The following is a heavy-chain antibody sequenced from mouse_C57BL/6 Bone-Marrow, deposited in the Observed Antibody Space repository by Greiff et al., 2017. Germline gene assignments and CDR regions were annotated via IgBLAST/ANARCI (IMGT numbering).Heavy chain of an antibody. Sequence: EVQVVESGGGLVQPGESLKLSCESNEYEFPSHDMSWVRKTPEKRLELVAAINSDGGSTYYPDTMERRFIISRDNTMKTLYLQMSSLRSEDTALYYCARPSTMITTAWFAYWGQGTLVTVSA. J-gene: IGHJ3*01. CDR3: ARPSTMITTAWFAY. CDR2: INSDGGST. V-gene: IGHV5-2*01. D-gene: IGHD2-4*01. CDR1: EYEFPSHD.